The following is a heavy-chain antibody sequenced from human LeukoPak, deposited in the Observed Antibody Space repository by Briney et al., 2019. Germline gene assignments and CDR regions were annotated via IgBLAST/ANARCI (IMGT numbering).Heavy chain of an antibody. CDR1: GGSISSYY. CDR2: IYYSGNT. J-gene: IGHJ4*02. Sequence: SETLSLTCTVSGGSISSYYWSRIRQPPGKGLEWIGYIYYSGNTNYNPSLKSRVTISVDTSKNQFPLKLSSVTAADTAVYYCARDYDPPGLWGRGTLVTVSS. D-gene: IGHD3-16*01. CDR3: ARDYDPPGL. V-gene: IGHV4-59*01.